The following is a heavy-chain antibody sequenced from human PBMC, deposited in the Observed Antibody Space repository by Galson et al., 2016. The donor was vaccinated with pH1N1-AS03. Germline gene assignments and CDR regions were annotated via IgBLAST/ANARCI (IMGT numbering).Heavy chain of an antibody. V-gene: IGHV3-9*01. CDR3: AKDIGVLMVYTEGPFDY. CDR1: GFSFDDYA. Sequence: LRLSCAASGFSFDDYAMHWVRQAPGKGLEWVSSISWNSDKITYADSVKGRFTISRDNAKNSLYLEMNSLRAEDTTLYYCAKDIGVLMVYTEGPFDYWGPGTLVTVSS. J-gene: IGHJ4*02. CDR2: ISWNSDKI. D-gene: IGHD2-8*01.